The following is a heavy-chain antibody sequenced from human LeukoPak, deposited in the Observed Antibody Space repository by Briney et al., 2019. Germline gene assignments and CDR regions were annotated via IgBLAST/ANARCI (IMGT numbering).Heavy chain of an antibody. V-gene: IGHV3-21*01. CDR1: GFTFSNHN. CDR3: TRDKVSVIPALDY. Sequence: GGSLRLSCEASGFTFSNHNMNWVRQAPGKGLEWVSSINSRSNYIYYADSVKGRFTISRDNAKESLYLQMNSLRAEDTALYFCTRDKVSVIPALDYWGQGTLVIVSS. CDR2: INSRSNYI. J-gene: IGHJ4*02. D-gene: IGHD2/OR15-2a*01.